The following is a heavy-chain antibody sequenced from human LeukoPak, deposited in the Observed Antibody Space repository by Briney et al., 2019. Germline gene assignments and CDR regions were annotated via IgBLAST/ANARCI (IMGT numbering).Heavy chain of an antibody. D-gene: IGHD5-24*01. CDR3: ARCGTPNNYHYYGLDV. CDR2: ISISGSYI. J-gene: IGHJ6*02. Sequence: PGGSLRLSCAASGFTFSSYEMNWVRQAPGKGLEWISYISISGSYINHTDSVKGRFTISRDNAKNSLYLQMTSLRAEDTAVYYCARCGTPNNYHYYGLDVWGQGTTVTVSS. CDR1: GFTFSSYE. V-gene: IGHV3-48*03.